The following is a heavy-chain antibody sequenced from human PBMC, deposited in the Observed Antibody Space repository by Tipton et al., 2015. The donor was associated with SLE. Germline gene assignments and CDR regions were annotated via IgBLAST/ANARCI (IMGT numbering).Heavy chain of an antibody. CDR2: INHSGST. Sequence: GLVKPSETLSLTCTVSGGSISGYYWSWIRQPPGKGLEWIGEINHSGSTNYNPSLKSRVTISVDTSKNQFSLKLSSVTAADTAVYYCASPYGSGSYHDYWGQGTLVTVSS. D-gene: IGHD3-10*01. J-gene: IGHJ4*02. CDR3: ASPYGSGSYHDY. CDR1: GGSISGYY. V-gene: IGHV4-34*01.